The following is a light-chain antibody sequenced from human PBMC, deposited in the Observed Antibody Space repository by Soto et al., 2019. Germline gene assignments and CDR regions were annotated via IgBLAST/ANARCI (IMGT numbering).Light chain of an antibody. CDR3: GAWDDSLSGLV. CDR2: SDD. J-gene: IGLJ3*02. V-gene: IGLV1-44*01. Sequence: QCFLTQPPSASATPGQRYIISCSGSISNIGKNAVKWYQQFPGTAPKLLIHSDDQRPSGVPDRFSGSKSGTSASLTISGLQSEDEAHYYCGAWDDSLSGLVFGGGTKVTVL. CDR1: ISNIGKNA.